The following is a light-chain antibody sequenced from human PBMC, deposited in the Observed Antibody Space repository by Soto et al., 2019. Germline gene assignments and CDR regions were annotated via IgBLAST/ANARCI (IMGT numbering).Light chain of an antibody. CDR1: QSISSY. CDR2: DAS. J-gene: IGKJ1*01. CDR3: QQYGRSGT. Sequence: ETALTQSPATLSLSPGERATLSCRASQSISSYLAWYQQKPGQAPRLLIYDASNRATGIPARFSGSGSGTDFTLTISSLEPEDFAVYYCQQYGRSGTFGQGTKVDIK. V-gene: IGKV3-11*01.